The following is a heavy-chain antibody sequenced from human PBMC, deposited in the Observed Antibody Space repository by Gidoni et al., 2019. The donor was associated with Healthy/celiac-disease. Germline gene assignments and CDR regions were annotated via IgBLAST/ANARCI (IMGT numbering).Heavy chain of an antibody. CDR2: INPSGGST. Sequence: VKVSCKASGYTFTSYYMHWVRQAPGQGLEWMGIINPSGGSTSYAQKFQGRVTMTRDTSTSTVYMELSSLRSEDTAVYYCAIRSPGGLLWFGEFQLQYYYGMDVWGQGTTVTVSS. V-gene: IGHV1-46*03. CDR3: AIRSPGGLLWFGEFQLQYYYGMDV. J-gene: IGHJ6*02. CDR1: GYTFTSYY. D-gene: IGHD3-10*01.